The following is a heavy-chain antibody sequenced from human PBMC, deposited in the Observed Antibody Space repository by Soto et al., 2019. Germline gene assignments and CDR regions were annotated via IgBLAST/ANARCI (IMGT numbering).Heavy chain of an antibody. CDR2: IYPGDSDT. Sequence: EVQLVQSGAEVKKPGESLKISCKGSGYSFTSYWIGWVRQMPGKGLEWMGIIYPGDSDTRYSPSFQGQVTISADKSISTAYLQWSSLKASDTAMYYCARHEWSPLTGTSIYLFDYWGQGTLVTVSS. CDR1: GYSFTSYW. D-gene: IGHD1-7*01. V-gene: IGHV5-51*01. CDR3: ARHEWSPLTGTSIYLFDY. J-gene: IGHJ4*02.